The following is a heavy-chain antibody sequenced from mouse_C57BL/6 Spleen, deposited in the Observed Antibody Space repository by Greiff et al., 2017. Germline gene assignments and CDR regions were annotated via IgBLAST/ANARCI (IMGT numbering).Heavy chain of an antibody. CDR2: IYPGDGDT. V-gene: IGHV1-80*01. CDR1: GYAFSSYW. Sequence: VQRVESGAELVKPGASVTISCKASGYAFSSYWMNWVKQRPGTGLEWIGQIYPGDGDTNYNGKFKGKATLTADKSSSTAYMQLSRLASEDSAVYFCARSTSNRYAMDYWGQGASVTVSS. J-gene: IGHJ4*01. D-gene: IGHD2-5*01. CDR3: ARSTSNRYAMDY.